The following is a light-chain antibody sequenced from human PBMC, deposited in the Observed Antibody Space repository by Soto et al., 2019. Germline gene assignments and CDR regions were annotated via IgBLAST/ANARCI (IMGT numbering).Light chain of an antibody. CDR2: GAS. Sequence: EVVMTQSPATVSVFPGEGVTLSCRASQTISTDLAWYQQKPGQAPRLLIYGASTRATGVPDRFSGGGSGTEFTLTTSGLQSEDFAFYYCQQNNKWPPVTFGGGTKVEIK. J-gene: IGKJ4*01. CDR1: QTISTD. V-gene: IGKV3-15*01. CDR3: QQNNKWPPVT.